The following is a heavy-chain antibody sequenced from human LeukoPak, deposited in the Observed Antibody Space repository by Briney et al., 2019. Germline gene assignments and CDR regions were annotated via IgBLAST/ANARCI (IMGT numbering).Heavy chain of an antibody. CDR2: IYYSGST. J-gene: IGHJ4*02. D-gene: IGHD5-12*01. CDR3: ARGYRPFDY. Sequence: SETLSLTCTVSGGSISSYYWSWIRQPPGKGLEWIGYIYYSGSTNYNPSLQSRVTISVDKSKNQFSLNLNSVIAADTAVYYCARGYRPFDYWGQGTLVTVSS. CDR1: GGSISSYY. V-gene: IGHV4-59*12.